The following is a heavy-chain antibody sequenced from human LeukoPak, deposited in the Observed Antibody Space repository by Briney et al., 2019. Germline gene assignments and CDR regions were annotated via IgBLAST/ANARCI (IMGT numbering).Heavy chain of an antibody. J-gene: IGHJ4*02. Sequence: GGSLRLSCAASGFTFSSYWMSWVRQAPGKGLEWVANIKEDGTEKYYVDSVEGRFTISRDNAKNSLHLQMNSLRAEDTAVYFCARDGFGGPTAPSAYWGQGTLVTVSS. V-gene: IGHV3-7*01. CDR2: IKEDGTEK. CDR1: GFTFSSYW. CDR3: ARDGFGGPTAPSAY. D-gene: IGHD3-10*01.